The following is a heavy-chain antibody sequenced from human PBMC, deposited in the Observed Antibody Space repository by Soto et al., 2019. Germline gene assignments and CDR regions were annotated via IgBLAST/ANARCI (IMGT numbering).Heavy chain of an antibody. J-gene: IGHJ4*02. CDR1: GYTFTHNA. Sequence: QVQLVQSWAEVKKPGASVKVSCKASGYTFTHNAIHWVRQAPGQRPEWMGWINVGHGNTKYSQNLQGRVTITRDTSANTVYMELSGLRSEDTALYFCARDSGSGTYYNDYWGQGTLVTVSS. V-gene: IGHV1-3*01. CDR3: ARDSGSGTYYNDY. D-gene: IGHD1-26*01. CDR2: INVGHGNT.